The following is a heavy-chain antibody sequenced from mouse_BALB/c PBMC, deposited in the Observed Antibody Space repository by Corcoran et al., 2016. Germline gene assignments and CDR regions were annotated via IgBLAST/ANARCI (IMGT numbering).Heavy chain of an antibody. CDR3: ANWDWDFDV. Sequence: EVQLQQSGAELVKPGASVKLSCTASGFNIKDTYMHWVKQRPEQGLEWIGRIDPANGNTKYDPKFQGKATITSDTTSKTAYLQLSSLTSEDTAVEDCANWDWDFDVWGAGTTVTVSS. CDR2: IDPANGNT. CDR1: GFNIKDTY. V-gene: IGHV14-3*02. J-gene: IGHJ1*01. D-gene: IGHD4-1*01.